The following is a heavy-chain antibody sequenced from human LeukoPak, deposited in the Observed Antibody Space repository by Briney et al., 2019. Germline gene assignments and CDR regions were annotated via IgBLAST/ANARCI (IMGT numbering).Heavy chain of an antibody. D-gene: IGHD3-22*01. Sequence: SVKVSCKASGFTFTSSAVQWVRQARGQRLEWIGWIVVGSGNTNYAQKFQERVTITRDMSTSTAYMELSSLRSEDTAVYYRAADLSGAYDISGYLHENFDYWGQGTLVTVSS. J-gene: IGHJ4*02. CDR2: IVVGSGNT. CDR1: GFTFTSSA. V-gene: IGHV1-58*01. CDR3: AADLSGAYDISGYLHENFDY.